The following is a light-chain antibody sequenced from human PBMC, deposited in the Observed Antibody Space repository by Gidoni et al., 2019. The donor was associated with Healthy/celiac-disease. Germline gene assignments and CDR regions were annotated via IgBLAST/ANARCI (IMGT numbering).Light chain of an antibody. CDR3: QQYYSTPPT. V-gene: IGKV4-1*01. CDR2: WAS. J-gene: IGKJ2*01. CDR1: QSVLYSSNNKNY. Sequence: DIVMTQSPDSLAVSLGERANINCKSSQSVLYSSNNKNYLAWYQQKPGQPPKLLIYWASTRESGVPDRFSGSRSGTDFTLTISSLQAEDVAVYYCQQYYSTPPTFGQXTKLEIK.